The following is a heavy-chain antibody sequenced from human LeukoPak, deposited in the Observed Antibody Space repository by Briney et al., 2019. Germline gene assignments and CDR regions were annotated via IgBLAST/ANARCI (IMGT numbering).Heavy chain of an antibody. CDR1: GFTFSNAW. D-gene: IGHD3-3*01. CDR2: IKSKTDGGTT. J-gene: IGHJ6*02. V-gene: IGHV3-15*01. CDR3: TTETYYDFWSRMWVSPGYYYYYGMDV. Sequence: GGSLRLSCAASGFTFSNAWMSWVRQAPGKGLEWVGRIKSKTDGGTTDYAAPVKGRFTISRDDSKNTLYLQMNSLKTEDTAVYYCTTETYYDFWSRMWVSPGYYYYYGMDVWGQGTTVTVSS.